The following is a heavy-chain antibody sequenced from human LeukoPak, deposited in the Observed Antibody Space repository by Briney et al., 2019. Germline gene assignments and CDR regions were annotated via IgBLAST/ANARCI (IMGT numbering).Heavy chain of an antibody. CDR2: IRYDGSNK. CDR1: GFTFSSYG. V-gene: IGHV3-30*02. CDR3: ANRDVDTAMVDY. J-gene: IGHJ4*02. Sequence: GGSLRLSCAASGFTFSSYGAHWVRQAPGKGLEWVAFIRYDGSNKYYADSVKGRFTISRDNSKNTLYLQMNSLRAEDTAVYYCANRDVDTAMVDYWGQGTLVTVSS. D-gene: IGHD5-18*01.